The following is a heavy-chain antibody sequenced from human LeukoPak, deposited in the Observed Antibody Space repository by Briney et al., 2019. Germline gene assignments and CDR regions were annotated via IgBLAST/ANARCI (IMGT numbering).Heavy chain of an antibody. J-gene: IGHJ6*03. V-gene: IGHV3-21*01. D-gene: IGHD6-13*01. CDR2: ISSSSSYI. Sequence: GGSLRLSCAASGFTFSSYSMNWVRQAPGKGLEWVSSISSSSSYIYYADSVKGRFTISRDNAKNSLYLQMNSLRAEDTAVYYCASWGEGSSWYYYYYYMDVWGKGTTVTVSS. CDR3: ASWGEGSSWYYYYYYMDV. CDR1: GFTFSSYS.